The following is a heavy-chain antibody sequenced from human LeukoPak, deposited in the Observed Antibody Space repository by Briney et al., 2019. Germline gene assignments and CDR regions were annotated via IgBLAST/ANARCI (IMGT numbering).Heavy chain of an antibody. CDR2: INHSGST. V-gene: IGHV4-34*01. J-gene: IGHJ3*02. CDR3: ARREDVFDI. CDR1: GGSFSGYY. Sequence: SETLSLTCAVYGGSFSGYYWSWIRQPPGKGLEWIGEINHSGSTNYNPSLKSRVTISVDTSKNQFTLKLSSVTAADTAVYYCARREDVFDIGGQGKMVTVSS.